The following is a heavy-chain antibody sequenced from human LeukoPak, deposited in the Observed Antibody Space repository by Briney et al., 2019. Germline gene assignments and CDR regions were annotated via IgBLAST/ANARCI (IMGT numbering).Heavy chain of an antibody. CDR1: GYTFTGYY. D-gene: IGHD6-19*01. J-gene: IGHJ4*02. V-gene: IGHV1-2*02. Sequence: ASVKVSCKASGYTFTGYYMHWVRQAPGQGLEWMGWINPNSGGTNYAQKFQGRVTMTRDTSISTAYMELSRLRSGDTAVYYCARVTFGGSGWYPAYWGQGTLVTVSS. CDR2: INPNSGGT. CDR3: ARVTFGGSGWYPAY.